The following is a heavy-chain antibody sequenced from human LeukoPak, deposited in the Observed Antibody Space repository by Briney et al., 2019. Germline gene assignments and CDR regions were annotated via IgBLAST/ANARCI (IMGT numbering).Heavy chain of an antibody. CDR1: GFTFSSYS. CDR2: IYYSGST. V-gene: IGHV4-39*01. D-gene: IGHD2-15*01. CDR3: ATGRSGGRRYCSGGSCYWPKV. Sequence: GSLRLSCVASGFTFSSYSMVWIRQPPGKGLEWIGSIYYSGSTYYNPSLKSRVTISVDTSKNQFSLKLSSVTAADTAVYYCATGRSGGRRYCSGGSCYWPKVWGQGTLVTVSS. J-gene: IGHJ4*02.